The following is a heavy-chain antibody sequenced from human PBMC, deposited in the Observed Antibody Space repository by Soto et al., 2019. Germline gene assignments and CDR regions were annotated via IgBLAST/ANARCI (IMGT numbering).Heavy chain of an antibody. CDR1: GGSISSGGYY. J-gene: IGHJ4*02. Sequence: QVQLQESGPGLVKPSQTLSLTCTVSGGSISSGGYYWSWIRQHPGKGLEWSGYIYYSGSTYYNPSLKSRVTISVDTSKNQFSLKLSSVTAADTAVYYCARGVLRFLEWSYFDYWGQGTLVTVSS. D-gene: IGHD3-3*01. V-gene: IGHV4-31*03. CDR3: ARGVLRFLEWSYFDY. CDR2: IYYSGST.